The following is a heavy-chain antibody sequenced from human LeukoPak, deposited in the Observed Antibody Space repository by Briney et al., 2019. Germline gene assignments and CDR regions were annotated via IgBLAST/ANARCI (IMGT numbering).Heavy chain of an antibody. CDR2: TYYRSKWYN. J-gene: IGHJ4*02. V-gene: IGHV6-1*01. Sequence: SQTLSLTCAISGDSVSSNSAAWNWIRQSPSRGLEWLGRTYYRSKWYNDYAVSVKSRITINPDTSKDQFSLQLNSVTPEDTAVYYCARERYPMYYYDSSGYYYGDWGQGTLVTVSS. CDR1: GDSVSSNSAA. CDR3: ARERYPMYYYDSSGYYYGD. D-gene: IGHD3-22*01.